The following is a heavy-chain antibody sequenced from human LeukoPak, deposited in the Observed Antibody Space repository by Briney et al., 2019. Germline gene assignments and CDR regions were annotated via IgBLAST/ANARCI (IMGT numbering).Heavy chain of an antibody. CDR1: GFTFRSYW. Sequence: GSLRLSCAASGFTFRSYWMSCVRQAPGEGLEWVANIKQDGSEKYYVDSVKGRFTISRDNAKNSLYLQMNSLRAEDTAVYYCASHQEWQLPSAFDIWGQGTMVTVSS. D-gene: IGHD2-15*01. CDR3: ASHQEWQLPSAFDI. V-gene: IGHV3-7*05. CDR2: IKQDGSEK. J-gene: IGHJ3*02.